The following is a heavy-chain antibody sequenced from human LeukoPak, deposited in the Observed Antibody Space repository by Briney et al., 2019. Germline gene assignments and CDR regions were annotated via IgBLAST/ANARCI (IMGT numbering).Heavy chain of an antibody. D-gene: IGHD3-16*01. J-gene: IGHJ6*03. CDR1: GFTFSSYA. CDR3: AKLGGHPLHNYYVGV. CDR2: ILNSGYST. V-gene: IGHV3-23*01. Sequence: GGSLRLSCASSGFTFSSYAISWVRQAPGKGLEWVSGILNSGYSTYYANSVKGRFTISRDNSNNTLYLQMNSLRAEDTAVYYCAKLGGHPLHNYYVGVWGKGTTVAVSS.